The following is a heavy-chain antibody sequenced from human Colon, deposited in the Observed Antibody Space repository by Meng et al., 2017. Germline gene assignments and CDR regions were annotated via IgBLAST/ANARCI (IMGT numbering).Heavy chain of an antibody. CDR1: GFIFSSYW. V-gene: IGHV3-74*01. Sequence: EAQLVESGGGLVQPGGSLRLSCAASGFIFSSYWMYWVRQAPGKGLVWVSRIKSDGSSTTYADSVKGRFTISRDNAKNTLYLQMNSLRAEDTAVYYCAREFGWDGGNWFDPWGQGTLVTVSS. D-gene: IGHD6-19*01. CDR2: IKSDGSST. J-gene: IGHJ5*02. CDR3: AREFGWDGGNWFDP.